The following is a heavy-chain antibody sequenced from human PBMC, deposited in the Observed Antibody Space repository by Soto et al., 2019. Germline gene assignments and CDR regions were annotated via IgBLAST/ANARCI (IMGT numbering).Heavy chain of an antibody. CDR3: ARNFVKIPDYYYGMDV. J-gene: IGHJ6*02. V-gene: IGHV5-51*01. Sequence: GESLKISCKGSGDSFTSYWIGWVRQMPGKGLEWMGIIYPGDSDTRYSPSFQGQVTISADKSISTAYLQWSSLKASDTAMYYCARNFVKIPDYYYGMDVWGQGTTVTVSS. D-gene: IGHD6-6*01. CDR1: GDSFTSYW. CDR2: IYPGDSDT.